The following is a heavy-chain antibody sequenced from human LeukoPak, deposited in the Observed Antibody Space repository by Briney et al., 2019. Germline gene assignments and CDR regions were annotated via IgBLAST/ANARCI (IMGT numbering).Heavy chain of an antibody. CDR1: GYTFTRYG. J-gene: IGHJ6*03. V-gene: IGHV1-18*01. CDR3: ARDRYCSSTSCYDYYYYSYMNV. CDR2: ISAYNGNT. Sequence: ASVKVSCQASGYTFTRYGLSWVRPAPGQGVEWMGWISAYNGNTNYAQKLQGRVTMTTETYTSTAYMELRSLRSDDTAVYYCARDRYCSSTSCYDYYYYSYMNVWGKSTSVTLSS. D-gene: IGHD2-2*01.